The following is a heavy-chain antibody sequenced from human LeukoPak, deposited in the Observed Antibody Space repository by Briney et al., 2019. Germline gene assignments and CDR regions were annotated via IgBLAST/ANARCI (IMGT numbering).Heavy chain of an antibody. J-gene: IGHJ4*02. CDR1: GYTLGSYD. CDR3: ARIKRIMEPGTVGLDS. D-gene: IGHD2-8*01. V-gene: IGHV1-8*01. CDR2: LNPNTGHA. Sequence: ASVKVSCKASGYTLGSYDISWVRQAAGQVLEWMGWLNPNTGHAGYTQNFQGRVTMTSDNAISTVYMEISSLRSDDAAVYYCARIKRIMEPGTVGLDSWGQGTLVTVSS.